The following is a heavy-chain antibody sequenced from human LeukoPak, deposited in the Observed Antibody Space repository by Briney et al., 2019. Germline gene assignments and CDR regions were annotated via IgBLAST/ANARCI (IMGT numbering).Heavy chain of an antibody. CDR1: GFILITYA. CDR3: VTGISSWLVDNFDC. Sequence: GGSLRLSCSASGFILITYAMHWVRQAPGKGLEYVSGITTNGDSTFYADSVKGRFTISRDNSKNTLYLQMSSLRPEDTAVYYCVTGISSWLVDNFDCWGQGTLVTVSS. CDR2: ITTNGDST. D-gene: IGHD6-13*01. J-gene: IGHJ4*02. V-gene: IGHV3-64D*06.